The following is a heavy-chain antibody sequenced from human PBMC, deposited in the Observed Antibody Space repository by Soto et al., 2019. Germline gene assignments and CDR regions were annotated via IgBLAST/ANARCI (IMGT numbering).Heavy chain of an antibody. J-gene: IGHJ4*02. D-gene: IGHD3-9*01. CDR1: GYTFTSYG. CDR2: ISAYNGNT. Sequence: QVQLVQSGAEVKKPGASVKVSCKASGYTFTSYGISWVRQAPGQGLEWMGWISAYNGNTNYAQKLQGRVTMTTDTSTSTAYMELRSLRSDDTAVYYCARIPDYDILPGYYISTNFDYWGQGTLVTVSS. CDR3: ARIPDYDILPGYYISTNFDY. V-gene: IGHV1-18*01.